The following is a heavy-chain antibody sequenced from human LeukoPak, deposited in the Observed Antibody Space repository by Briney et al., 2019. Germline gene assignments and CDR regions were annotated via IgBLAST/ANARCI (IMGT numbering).Heavy chain of an antibody. D-gene: IGHD3-22*01. V-gene: IGHV3-48*03. J-gene: IGHJ4*02. CDR3: AKDLSEYYDINAGDY. CDR1: GFTFSK. Sequence: PGGSLRLSCAASGFTFSKMDWVRQAPGKGLEWISYIDSNSRTIHYADSVRGRFTISRDNAKTSLYLHMNSLRAEDTAVYYCAKDLSEYYDINAGDYWGQGTLVTVSS. CDR2: IDSNSRTI.